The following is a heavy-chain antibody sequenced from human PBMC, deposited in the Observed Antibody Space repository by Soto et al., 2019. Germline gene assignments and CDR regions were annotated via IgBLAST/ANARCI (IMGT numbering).Heavy chain of an antibody. Sequence: QVQLVESGGGVVQPGRSLRLSCAASGFTFSSYATHWVRQAPGKGLEWVAVISYDGSNKYYADSVKGRFTISRDNSKNTLYLQMNSLRAEDTAVYYCARDPSSSWWVYYYYGMDVWGQGTTVTVSS. CDR2: ISYDGSNK. D-gene: IGHD6-13*01. V-gene: IGHV3-30-3*01. CDR1: GFTFSSYA. CDR3: ARDPSSSWWVYYYYGMDV. J-gene: IGHJ6*02.